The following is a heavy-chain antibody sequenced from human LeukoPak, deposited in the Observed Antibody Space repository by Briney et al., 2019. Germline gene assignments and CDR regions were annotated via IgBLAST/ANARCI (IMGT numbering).Heavy chain of an antibody. D-gene: IGHD6-19*01. J-gene: IGHJ4*02. CDR3: ASTRRAAVAGRFDS. CDR1: GASMSSNY. CDR2: IYRSGNT. V-gene: IGHV4-4*09. Sequence: PSETLSLTCNVSGASMSSNYWSRIRQPPGKGLEWIGYIYRSGNTNYSPSLESRVTMSVDESKNQFSLRVHFVSAADTAVYYCASTRRAAVAGRFDSWGQGTLVTVSS.